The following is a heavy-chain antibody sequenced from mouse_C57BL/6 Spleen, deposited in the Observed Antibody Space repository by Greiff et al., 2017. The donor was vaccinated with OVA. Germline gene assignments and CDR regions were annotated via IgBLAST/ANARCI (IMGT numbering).Heavy chain of an antibody. Sequence: VKLMESGPELVKPGASVKISCKASGYAFSSSWMNWVKQRPGKGLEWIGRIYPGDGDTNYNGKFKGKATLTADKSSSTAYMQLSSLTSEDSAVYFCARSSGYPDYWGQGTTLTVSS. CDR3: ARSSGYPDY. V-gene: IGHV1-82*01. CDR2: IYPGDGDT. D-gene: IGHD3-2*02. CDR1: GYAFSSSW. J-gene: IGHJ2*01.